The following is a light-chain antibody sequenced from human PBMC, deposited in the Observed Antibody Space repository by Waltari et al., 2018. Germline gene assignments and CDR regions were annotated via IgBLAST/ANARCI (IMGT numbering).Light chain of an antibody. CDR1: SSSIGSKT. CDR2: SNK. J-gene: IGLJ2*01. Sequence: QSVLTQPPSASGTPGQRVTISCYGSSSSIGSKTVNWYQQLPGMAPKLLIYSNKQRPPGVPDRFAGPKSCTAASLAIRGLQSEDESDYYCAAGDDSLKGVFGGGTKLTVL. V-gene: IGLV1-44*01. CDR3: AAGDDSLKGV.